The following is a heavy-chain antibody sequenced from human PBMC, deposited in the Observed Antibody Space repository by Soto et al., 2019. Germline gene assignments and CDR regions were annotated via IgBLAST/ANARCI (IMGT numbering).Heavy chain of an antibody. CDR2: IYHSGST. Sequence: SETLSLTCAVSGYSISSGYYWGWIRQPPGKGLEWIGNIYHSGSTYYNPSLKSRVSISIDTSKNQFSLELTSVTAADTAVYYCAKYGEDYYNGMDVWGQGTPVTVSS. J-gene: IGHJ6*02. V-gene: IGHV4-38-2*01. CDR1: GYSISSGYY. CDR3: AKYGEDYYNGMDV. D-gene: IGHD2-21*01.